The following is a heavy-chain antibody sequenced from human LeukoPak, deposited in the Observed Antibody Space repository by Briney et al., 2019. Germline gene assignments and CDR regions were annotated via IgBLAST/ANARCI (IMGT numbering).Heavy chain of an antibody. CDR1: GCTFSSYA. J-gene: IGHJ4*02. V-gene: IGHV3-23*01. Sequence: PGGSLRLSCAASGCTFSSYAMSWVRQAQGKGLEWVSAISGSGGSTYYADSVNGRFTISRDNSKNTLYLQMNSLRAEDTAVYYCAKDPKPVRYQYFDYWGQGTLVTVSS. CDR2: ISGSGGST. D-gene: IGHD2-2*01. CDR3: AKDPKPVRYQYFDY.